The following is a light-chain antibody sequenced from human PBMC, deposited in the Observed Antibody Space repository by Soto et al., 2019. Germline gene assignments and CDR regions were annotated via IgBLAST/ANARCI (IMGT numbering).Light chain of an antibody. V-gene: IGLV2-14*01. CDR1: SRDIGNYNY. CDR3: ASYRSANTLVV. J-gene: IGLJ1*01. CDR2: EVT. Sequence: QSVLSQPASVSGSPGHSITISCTGTSRDIGNYNYVSWYQHHPGKAPKLMIYEVTSRPSGVSDRFSGSKSGMTASLTISGLQPEDEADYFCASYRSANTLVVFGTGTKVTVL.